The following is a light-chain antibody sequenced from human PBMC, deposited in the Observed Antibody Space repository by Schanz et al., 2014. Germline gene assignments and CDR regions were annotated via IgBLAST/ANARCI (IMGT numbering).Light chain of an antibody. J-gene: IGKJ4*01. CDR2: KAS. CDR3: QQYFSYLPLT. V-gene: IGKV1-5*03. CDR1: QSVSRW. Sequence: IQMTQSPSTLSASVGDRVTISCRASQSVSRWLAWYHQKPGTAPKILIYKASSLQSDVPSRFSASGSGTEFTLTINSLQPDDFATYDCQQYFSYLPLTFGGGTRVEIK.